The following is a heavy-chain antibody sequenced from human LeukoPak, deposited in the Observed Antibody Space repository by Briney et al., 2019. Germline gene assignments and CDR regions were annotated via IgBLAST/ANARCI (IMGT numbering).Heavy chain of an antibody. D-gene: IGHD1-7*01. Sequence: PGGSLRLSCAASGFTVSSNYMSWVRQAPGKGLEWVSVIYSGGSTYCADSVKGRFTISRDNSKNTLYLQMNSLRAEDTAVYYCARVELYYYGMDVWGQGTTVTVSS. CDR3: ARVELYYYGMDV. V-gene: IGHV3-66*01. CDR1: GFTVSSNY. J-gene: IGHJ6*02. CDR2: IYSGGST.